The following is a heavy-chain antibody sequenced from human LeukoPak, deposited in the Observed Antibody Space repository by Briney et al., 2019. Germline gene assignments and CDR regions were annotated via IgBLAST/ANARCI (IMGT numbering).Heavy chain of an antibody. V-gene: IGHV3-21*01. D-gene: IGHD6-13*01. Sequence: GGSLRLSCAASGFTFSSYILNWVRQAPGKGLEWVSSISSSTTYIYYADSVKGQFTISRDNAKNSVYLHMNSLRDEDTAVYYCARDHYSRNDHWGQGTLVTVSS. CDR3: ARDHYSRNDH. CDR2: ISSSTTYI. CDR1: GFTFSSYI. J-gene: IGHJ4*02.